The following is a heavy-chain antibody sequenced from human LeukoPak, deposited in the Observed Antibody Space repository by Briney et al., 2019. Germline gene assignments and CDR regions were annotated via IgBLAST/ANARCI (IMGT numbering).Heavy chain of an antibody. CDR1: GGSISSSSYY. CDR3: ARRGYYDSSGRNWFDP. Sequence: SETLSLTCTVSGGSISSSSYYWGWISQPPGKGLEWIGSIYYSGSTYYNPSLKSRVTISVDTSKNQFSLKLSSVTAADTAVYYCARRGYYDSSGRNWFDPWGQGTLVTVSS. V-gene: IGHV4-39*01. J-gene: IGHJ5*02. CDR2: IYYSGST. D-gene: IGHD3-22*01.